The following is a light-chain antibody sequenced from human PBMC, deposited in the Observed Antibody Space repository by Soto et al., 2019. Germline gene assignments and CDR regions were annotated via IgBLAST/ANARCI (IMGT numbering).Light chain of an antibody. CDR2: KTS. V-gene: IGKV1-5*03. CDR1: QSISIW. CDR3: EHCNDYSWT. J-gene: IGKJ1*01. Sequence: DIHMTQSPSTLSASVGDRVTITCRASQSISIWLAWYQQKPGKAPNLLIYKTSSLETGVPSRFSGSGSGTEFTLTISSLQPDDFATDDCEHCNDYSWTFGQGTKVDVK.